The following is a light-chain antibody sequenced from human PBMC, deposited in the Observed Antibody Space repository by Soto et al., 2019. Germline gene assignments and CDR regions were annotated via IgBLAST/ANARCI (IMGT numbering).Light chain of an antibody. V-gene: IGKV3-15*01. Sequence: EKRIKQSPATLSVSPGGKATLSFRASQSVSSNLAWYQQKPGQAPRLLIYGASTRATGIPARFSGSGSGKDFTLTISRLEPEDFAVYYCKQYNNWPYFGQGTRLEIK. CDR3: KQYNNWPY. CDR2: GAS. J-gene: IGKJ5*01. CDR1: QSVSSN.